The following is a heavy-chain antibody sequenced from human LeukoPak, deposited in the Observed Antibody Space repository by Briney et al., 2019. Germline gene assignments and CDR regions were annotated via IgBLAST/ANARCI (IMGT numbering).Heavy chain of an antibody. CDR3: ARQTGYSAHYYYYYMDV. J-gene: IGHJ6*03. CDR1: GGSISSYY. D-gene: IGHD3-9*01. V-gene: IGHV4-4*09. CDR2: IYTSGST. Sequence: SETLSLTCTVSGGSISSYYWGWIRQPPGKGLEWIGYIYTSGSTNYNPSLKSRVTISVDTSKNQFSLKLSSVTAADTAVYYCARQTGYSAHYYYYYMDVWGKGTTVTVSS.